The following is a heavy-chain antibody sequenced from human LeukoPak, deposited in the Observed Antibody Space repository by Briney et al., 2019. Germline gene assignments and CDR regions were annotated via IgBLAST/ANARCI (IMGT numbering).Heavy chain of an antibody. V-gene: IGHV1-8*01. CDR3: ARGLKTRGGGRFCKIYMTKLVKGCTDYNWFDP. Sequence: ASVKVSCKASGYTFTSYDINWVRQATGQGLEWMGWMNPNSGNTGYAQKFQGRVTMTRNASISTAYMELSSLRSEDTAVYYCARGLKTRGGGRFCKIYMTKLVKGCTDYNWFDPWGQGTLVTVSS. CDR1: GYTFTSYD. CDR2: MNPNSGNT. J-gene: IGHJ5*02. D-gene: IGHD6-6*01.